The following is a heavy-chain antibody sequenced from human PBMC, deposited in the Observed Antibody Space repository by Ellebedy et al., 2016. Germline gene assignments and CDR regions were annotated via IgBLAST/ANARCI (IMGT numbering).Heavy chain of an antibody. CDR2: INPNGDGT. J-gene: IGHJ3*02. Sequence: ASVKVSCXASGYTFTGYYIHWVRQAPGQGLECMGWINPNGDGTYYAQKFRGRVTMTRDRSIDTAYMELSSLRSDDTAIYYCARDDPGPQAFDIWGQGTMVTVSS. CDR1: GYTFTGYY. CDR3: ARDDPGPQAFDI. D-gene: IGHD1-14*01. V-gene: IGHV1-2*02.